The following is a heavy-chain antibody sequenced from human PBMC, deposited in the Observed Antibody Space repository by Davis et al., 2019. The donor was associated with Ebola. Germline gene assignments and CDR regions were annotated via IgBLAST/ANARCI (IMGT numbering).Heavy chain of an antibody. Sequence: GESLKISCAASGFSLSSYWMTWVRQAPGKGLEWLANIKPDGSEKYHVEGRFTVSRDNSKNSVYLQINSLRGEDTAVYYCARGSTGPWGQGTLVTVSS. CDR3: ARGSTGP. CDR2: IKPDGSEK. CDR1: GFSLSSYW. V-gene: IGHV3-7*03. J-gene: IGHJ5*02. D-gene: IGHD7-27*01.